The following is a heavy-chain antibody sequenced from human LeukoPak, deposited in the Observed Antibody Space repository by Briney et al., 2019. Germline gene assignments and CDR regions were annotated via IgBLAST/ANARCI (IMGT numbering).Heavy chain of an antibody. J-gene: IGHJ4*02. Sequence: GGSLRLSCAASGFAFRTYAMTWVRQAPARGLEWVAAISGRGDSTYYADSAEGRFTISRDNSKNTLYLQMNSLRAEDTAVYYCAKDKMAYSTSSWDYWGQGTLVTVSS. V-gene: IGHV3-23*01. CDR3: AKDKMAYSTSSWDY. CDR1: GFAFRTYA. CDR2: ISGRGDST. D-gene: IGHD6-6*01.